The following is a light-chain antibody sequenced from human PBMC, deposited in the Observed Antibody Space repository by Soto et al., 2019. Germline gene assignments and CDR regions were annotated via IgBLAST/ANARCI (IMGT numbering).Light chain of an antibody. J-gene: IGKJ3*01. V-gene: IGKV1-27*01. Sequence: DIQMTQSPSSLSASVGDRDTITCRASQGIRNDLAWYHQKPGKPPKLLISAASTLQLGVPSRFSGSGSGTDFTLTITSLQPEDVATYYCQKYDSAPFTFGPGTKVDIK. CDR1: QGIRND. CDR3: QKYDSAPFT. CDR2: AAS.